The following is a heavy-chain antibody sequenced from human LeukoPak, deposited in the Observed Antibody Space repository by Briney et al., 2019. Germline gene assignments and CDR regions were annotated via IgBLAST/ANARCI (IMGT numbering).Heavy chain of an antibody. J-gene: IGHJ4*02. CDR2: IKKDGSEK. CDR1: GFTFSTYA. CDR3: ARLIMTPVN. Sequence: GSLRLSCAASGFTFSTYAVNWVRQAPGKGLEWVGNIKKDGSEKYYVDSVKGRFTISRDNAKNSLYLQMNSLRAEDTAVYYCARLIMTPVNWGQGTLVTVSS. D-gene: IGHD4-17*01. V-gene: IGHV3-7*01.